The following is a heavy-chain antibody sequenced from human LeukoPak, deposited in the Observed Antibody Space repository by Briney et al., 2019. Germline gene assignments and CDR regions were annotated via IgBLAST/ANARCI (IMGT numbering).Heavy chain of an antibody. CDR1: GFTFTSYS. CDR3: ARDSYNWNDDGTGDY. V-gene: IGHV3-21*01. Sequence: PGRSLRLSCAASGFTFTSYSISRVRQAPGKGLEWVSSISIISSYIYYADSVKGRCTISRDHAKNSLYLQMNSLRAEDTAVYYCARDSYNWNDDGTGDYWGQRTLVTVSS. J-gene: IGHJ4*02. D-gene: IGHD1-1*01. CDR2: ISIISSYI.